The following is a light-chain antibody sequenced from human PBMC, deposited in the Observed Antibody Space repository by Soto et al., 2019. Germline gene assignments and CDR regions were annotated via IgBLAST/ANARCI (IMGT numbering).Light chain of an antibody. CDR2: EVS. CDR1: SSDIGGYNY. J-gene: IGLJ2*01. Sequence: QSALTQSASVSGSPGQSITISCTGTSSDIGGYNYVSWYQQHPDKAPNLMIFEVSNRPSGVSNRFSGSKSGNTASLTISGLLPEDEADYYCSSYTTSSTVAFGGGTKLTVL. CDR3: SSYTTSSTVA. V-gene: IGLV2-14*01.